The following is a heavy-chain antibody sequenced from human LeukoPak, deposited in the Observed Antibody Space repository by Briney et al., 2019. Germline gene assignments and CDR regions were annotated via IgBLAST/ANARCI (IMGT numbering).Heavy chain of an antibody. D-gene: IGHD6-19*01. CDR3: ARGHSSGWYGY. CDR1: GGSFSGYY. V-gene: IGHV4-34*01. Sequence: SETLSLTCAVCGGSFSGYYWSWIRQPPGKGLEWIGEINHSGSTNYNPSLKSRVTISVDTSKNQFSLKLSSVTAADTAVYYCARGHSSGWYGYWGQGTLVTVSS. J-gene: IGHJ4*02. CDR2: INHSGST.